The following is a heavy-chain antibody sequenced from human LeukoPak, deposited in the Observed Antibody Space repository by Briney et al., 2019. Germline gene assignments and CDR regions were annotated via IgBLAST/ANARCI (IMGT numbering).Heavy chain of an antibody. CDR1: GFTFSSYE. J-gene: IGHJ4*02. CDR3: AKAHSPAVSGSFLGGY. D-gene: IGHD1-26*01. V-gene: IGHV3-48*03. Sequence: PGGSLRLSCAASGFTFSSYEMNWVRQAPGKGLEWVSYISSSGSTIYYADSVKGRFTISRDNSKNKLYLQMNNLRAEDTAVYYCAKAHSPAVSGSFLGGYWGQGTLVTVSS. CDR2: ISSSGSTI.